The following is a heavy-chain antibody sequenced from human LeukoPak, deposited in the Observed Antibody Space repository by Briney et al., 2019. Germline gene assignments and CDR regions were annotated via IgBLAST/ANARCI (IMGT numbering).Heavy chain of an antibody. D-gene: IGHD5-18*01. V-gene: IGHV3-7*01. J-gene: IGHJ4*02. CDR3: ARVSLVDTAMLFDY. Sequence: PGGSLRLSCAASGFTFSSYWMSWVLQAPGKGLEWVANIKQDGSEKYYVDSVKGRFTISRDNAKNSLYLQMNSLRAEDTAVYYCARVSLVDTAMLFDYWGQGTLVTVSS. CDR1: GFTFSSYW. CDR2: IKQDGSEK.